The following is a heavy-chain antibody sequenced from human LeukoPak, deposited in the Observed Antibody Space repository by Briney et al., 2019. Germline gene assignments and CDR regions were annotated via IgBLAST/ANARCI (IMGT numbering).Heavy chain of an antibody. CDR3: VKGGFTYYDD. D-gene: IGHD3-22*01. CDR1: GFTFSTYS. CDR2: ITSPVGHI. V-gene: IGHV3-21*04. Sequence: GGSLRLSCAASGFTFSTYSMNWVRQAPGKGLEWVASITSPVGHIYYADSLKGRITISRDNAKSSLYLQMNSLRAEDTAIYYCVKGGFTYYDDWGQGTLVTVSS. J-gene: IGHJ4*02.